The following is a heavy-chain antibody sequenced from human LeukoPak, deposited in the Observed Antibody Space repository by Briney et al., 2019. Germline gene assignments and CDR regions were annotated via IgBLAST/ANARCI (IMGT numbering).Heavy chain of an antibody. CDR2: ISGSGGST. J-gene: IGHJ4*02. D-gene: IGHD6-19*01. CDR3: AKGGYSSGWSAFDY. V-gene: IGHV3-23*01. CDR1: GFTFSSYA. Sequence: GGSLRLSCAASGFTFSSYAMSWVRQAPGKGLEWVSAISGSGGSTYYADSVKGRFTISRGNSKNTLYLQMNSLRAEDTAVYYCAKGGYSSGWSAFDYWGQGTLVTVSS.